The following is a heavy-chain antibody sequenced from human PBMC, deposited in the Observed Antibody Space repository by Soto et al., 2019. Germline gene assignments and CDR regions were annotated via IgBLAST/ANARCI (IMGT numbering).Heavy chain of an antibody. V-gene: IGHV3-30*18. J-gene: IGHJ4*02. D-gene: IGHD6-19*01. CDR2: ISYDGSKT. CDR3: AKEGPYSSGWSAFDY. CDR1: GFIFSTSA. Sequence: QVQLVESGGGVVQPGRSLRLSCAASGFIFSTSAMHWVRQAPGKGLEWVAGISYDGSKTYHADSVKGRFTISRDNSKNTLDLQMNSLRGDDTAVYYCAKEGPYSSGWSAFDYWGQGTLVTVSS.